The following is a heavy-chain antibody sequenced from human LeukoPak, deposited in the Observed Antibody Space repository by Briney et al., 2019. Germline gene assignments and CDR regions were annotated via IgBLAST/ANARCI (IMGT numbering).Heavy chain of an antibody. Sequence: SQTLSLTCTVSGGSISSGGYYWSWIRQHPGKGLEWIGYIYYSGSTYYNPSLKSRVTISVDTSKNQFSLKRSSVTAADPAVYYGARDYPGFYYGRDVGGQGPTATVPS. J-gene: IGHJ6*02. CDR2: IYYSGST. V-gene: IGHV4-31*03. CDR1: GGSISSGGYY. CDR3: ARDYPGFYYGRDV.